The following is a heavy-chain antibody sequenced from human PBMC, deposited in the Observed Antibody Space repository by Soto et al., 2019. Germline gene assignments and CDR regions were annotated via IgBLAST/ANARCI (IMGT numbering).Heavy chain of an antibody. Sequence: QVRLQESGPGLVKPSGTLSLTCLVSGGSMSSPNWWSWVRQAPGKGLEWIAEMHHSGATNYNPSPKSRVIISIDTPKNQFALNLSSVTAADTAVYYCATGSLYYYGSGGMWDSWGRGALVTVSS. CDR2: MHHSGAT. CDR1: GGSMSSPNW. J-gene: IGHJ4*02. V-gene: IGHV4-4*02. CDR3: ATGSLYYYGSGGMWDS. D-gene: IGHD3-10*01.